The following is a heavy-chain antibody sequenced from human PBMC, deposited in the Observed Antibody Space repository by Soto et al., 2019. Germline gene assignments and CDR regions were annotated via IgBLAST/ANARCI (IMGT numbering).Heavy chain of an antibody. Sequence: GGSLRLSCAASGFTFSSYGMHWVRQAPGKGLEWVAVISYDGSNKYYADSVKGRFTISRDNSKNTLYLQMNSLRAEDTAVYYCAKSGAWELRGGAFDIWGQGTMVTVSS. D-gene: IGHD1-26*01. CDR2: ISYDGSNK. V-gene: IGHV3-30*18. J-gene: IGHJ3*02. CDR3: AKSGAWELRGGAFDI. CDR1: GFTFSSYG.